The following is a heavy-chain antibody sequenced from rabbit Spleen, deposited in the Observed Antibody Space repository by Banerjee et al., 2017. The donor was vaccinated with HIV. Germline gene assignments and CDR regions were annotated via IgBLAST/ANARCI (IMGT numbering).Heavy chain of an antibody. CDR2: IEPIFGIT. CDR3: VRGASSSGYYSL. CDR1: GFDFNNYG. Sequence: QEQLVESGGGLVQPGGSLKLSCKASGFDFNNYGVSWVRQAPGKGLEWIGYIEPIFGITYFANWVNGRFTISSQNAQNTLYLQLNSLTVADTATYFCVRGASSSGYYSLWGQGTLVTV. D-gene: IGHD1-1*01. J-gene: IGHJ4*01. V-gene: IGHV1S47*01.